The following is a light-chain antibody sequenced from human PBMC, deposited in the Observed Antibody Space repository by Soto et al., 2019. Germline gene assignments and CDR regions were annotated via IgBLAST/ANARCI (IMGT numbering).Light chain of an antibody. CDR2: DVS. J-gene: IGLJ1*01. CDR3: SLYTSSSTYV. V-gene: IGLV2-14*03. Sequence: QSALTQPASVSGAPGQSIAISCTGTSSDVGGYNYVSWYQHHPGKAPKLMVYDVSNRPSGVSNRFSGSKSGNTASLTISGLQAEDEADYYCSLYTSSSTYVFGTGTKLTVL. CDR1: SSDVGGYNY.